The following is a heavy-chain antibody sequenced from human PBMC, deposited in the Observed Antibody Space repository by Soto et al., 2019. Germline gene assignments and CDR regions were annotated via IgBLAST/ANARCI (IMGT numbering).Heavy chain of an antibody. J-gene: IGHJ4*02. CDR1: VVSISSCGYY. D-gene: IGHD4-17*01. CDR3: ARTSDRVTTLVY. Sequence: SXTCPVSVVSISSCGYYWSWIRQHPGKGLEWIGYIYYSGSTYYNPSLKSRVTISVDTSKNQFSLKLSSVTAADTAVYYCARTSDRVTTLVYWGQGTLVTVSS. V-gene: IGHV4-31*03. CDR2: IYYSGST.